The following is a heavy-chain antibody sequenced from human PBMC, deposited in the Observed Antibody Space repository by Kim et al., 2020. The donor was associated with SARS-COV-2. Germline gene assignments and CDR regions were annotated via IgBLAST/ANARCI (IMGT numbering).Heavy chain of an antibody. D-gene: IGHD3-3*01. CDR3: ARGQDLERPVDY. CDR1: GGSFSGYY. CDR2: INHSGST. Sequence: SETLSLTCAVYGGSFSGYYWSWIRQPPGKGLEWIGEINHSGSTNYNPSLKSRVTISVDTSKNQFSLKLSSVTAADTAVYYCARGQDLERPVDYWGQGTLVTVSS. V-gene: IGHV4-34*01. J-gene: IGHJ4*02.